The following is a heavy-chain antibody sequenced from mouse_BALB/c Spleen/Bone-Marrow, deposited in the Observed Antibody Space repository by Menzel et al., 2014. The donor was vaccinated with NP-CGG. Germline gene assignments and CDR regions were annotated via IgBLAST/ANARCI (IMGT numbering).Heavy chain of an antibody. Sequence: LQESGGGLVKPGGSLKLSCAASGFAFSSYDMSWVRQTPEKRLEWVAYISSGGGSTYYPDTVKGRFTISRDNAKNTLYLQMSSLKSEDTAMYYCARLPSYYRYEDAYWGQGTLVTVSA. J-gene: IGHJ3*01. CDR1: GFAFSSYD. CDR2: ISSGGGST. CDR3: ARLPSYYRYEDAY. D-gene: IGHD2-14*01. V-gene: IGHV5-12-1*01.